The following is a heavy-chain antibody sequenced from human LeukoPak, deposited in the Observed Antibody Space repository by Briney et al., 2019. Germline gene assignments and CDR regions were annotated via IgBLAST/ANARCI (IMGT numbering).Heavy chain of an antibody. D-gene: IGHD4-11*01. J-gene: IGHJ6*02. CDR2: VYYSGSA. Sequence: SETLSLTCTVSGDSVTTYYWSWIRQPPGKGLEWLGYVYYSGSATYNPSLKGRVTISVDTSKNQFSLRLSSVTAADTAVYYCARDGSNWSNDYYHGVDVWGQGTTVTVSS. CDR1: GDSVTTYY. V-gene: IGHV4-59*02. CDR3: ARDGSNWSNDYYHGVDV.